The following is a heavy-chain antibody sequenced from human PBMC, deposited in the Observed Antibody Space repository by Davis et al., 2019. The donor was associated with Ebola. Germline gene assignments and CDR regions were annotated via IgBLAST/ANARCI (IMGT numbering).Heavy chain of an antibody. J-gene: IGHJ4*02. V-gene: IGHV1-18*04. CDR3: ARAPNYDVLTGTSSYYFDY. CDR1: GYTFTSYG. Sequence: ASVKVSCKSSGYTFTSYGLVWVRHATGLGLEWMGWISGFNTNTNFAQKFQGRFTVSKDTSTNTAYMDLRSLTSDDTAIYYCARAPNYDVLTGTSSYYFDYWGQGTLVTVSS. CDR2: ISGFNTNT. D-gene: IGHD3-9*01.